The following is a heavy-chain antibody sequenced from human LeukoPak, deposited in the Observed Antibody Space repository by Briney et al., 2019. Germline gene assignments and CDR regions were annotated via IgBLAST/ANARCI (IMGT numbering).Heavy chain of an antibody. V-gene: IGHV4-34*01. D-gene: IGHD3-10*01. CDR3: ARLPLGAFGEVLNFDL. CDR1: GEFFSAYY. CDR2: IHHSGTT. J-gene: IGHJ4*01. Sequence: SETLSLTCDVSGEFFSAYYWSWIRQPPGKGLEWIGDIHHSGTTKYNPSLKSRLTLLIDTSKSHFSLKVHSVTAADTAVYYCARLPLGAFGEVLNFDLWGQGTGVTVPS.